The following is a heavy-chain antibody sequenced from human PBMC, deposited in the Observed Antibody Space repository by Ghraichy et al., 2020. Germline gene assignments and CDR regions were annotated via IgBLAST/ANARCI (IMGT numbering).Heavy chain of an antibody. CDR3: TRDRDSSGWFPGDY. Sequence: GGSLRLSCATSGFIFSSYPMNWVRQAPGKGLEWVSYISGDAKSKYYADSVKGRFTISRDNAKNLLLLQMNSLRDEDTAVYYCTRDRDSSGWFPGDYWGQGTQVTVSS. D-gene: IGHD6-19*01. CDR2: ISGDAKSK. V-gene: IGHV3-48*02. CDR1: GFIFSSYP. J-gene: IGHJ4*02.